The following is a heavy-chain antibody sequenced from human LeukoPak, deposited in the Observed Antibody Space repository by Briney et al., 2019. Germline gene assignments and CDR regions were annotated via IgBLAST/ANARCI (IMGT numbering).Heavy chain of an antibody. CDR3: ARDQSGRDYVLFHGMDV. CDR1: EFTFSDFG. Sequence: GESLRLSCAASEFTFSDFGIHWVRQAPGKGLEWVAVIWHDGKHEYYADSVKGRFTISRDNSKNMAYLQMNSLRVEDTAAYYCARDQSGRDYVLFHGMDVWGQGTTVTVSS. D-gene: IGHD4-17*01. J-gene: IGHJ6*02. CDR2: IWHDGKHE. V-gene: IGHV3-33*01.